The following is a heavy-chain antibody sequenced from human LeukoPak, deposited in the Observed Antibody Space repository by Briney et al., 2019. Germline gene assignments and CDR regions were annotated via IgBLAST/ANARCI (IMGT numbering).Heavy chain of an antibody. CDR2: IHYSGST. V-gene: IGHV4-31*03. Sequence: SETLSLTCTVSGGSLSSGGYYWTWIRQHPGKGLEWIGYIHYSGSTYHNPSLKSRVTISVDTSKNQFSLKLSSVTAADTAVYFCARTEVAGTRFRDYWGQGTLVTVST. J-gene: IGHJ4*02. CDR1: GGSLSSGGYY. D-gene: IGHD6-19*01. CDR3: ARTEVAGTRFRDY.